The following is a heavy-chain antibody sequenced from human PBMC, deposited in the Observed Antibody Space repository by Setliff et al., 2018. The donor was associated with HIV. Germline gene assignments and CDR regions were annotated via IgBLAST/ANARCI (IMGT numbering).Heavy chain of an antibody. J-gene: IGHJ5*02. CDR1: GGSFSGYY. D-gene: IGHD6-6*01. CDR2: INHSGST. V-gene: IGHV4-34*01. CDR3: ERGVQAQVVQMSYVKGRFDP. Sequence: SETLSLTCAVYGGSFSGYYWSWIRQPPGKGLEWIGEINHSGSTNYNPSLKSRVTISVDTSKNQFSLKLISLTAADTAKYFCERGVQAQVVQMSYVKGRFDPWGQGTQVTVSS.